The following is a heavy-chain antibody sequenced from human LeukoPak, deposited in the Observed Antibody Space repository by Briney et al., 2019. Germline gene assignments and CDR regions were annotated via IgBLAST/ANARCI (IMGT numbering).Heavy chain of an antibody. CDR3: ARQLRGEAVAGHLQPFDY. J-gene: IGHJ4*02. D-gene: IGHD6-19*01. CDR1: GGSISIYY. V-gene: IGHV4-59*08. Sequence: PSETLSLTCTVSGGSISIYYWSWIRQPPGKGLEWIGYIYYSGSTNYNPSLKSRVTISVDTSKNQFSLKLSSVTAADTAVYFCARQLRGEAVAGHLQPFDYWGQGTLVTVSS. CDR2: IYYSGST.